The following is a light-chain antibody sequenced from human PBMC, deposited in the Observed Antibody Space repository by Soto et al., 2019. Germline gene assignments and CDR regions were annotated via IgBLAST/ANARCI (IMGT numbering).Light chain of an antibody. CDR3: QVWDTNTDDV. Sequence: SYELTQPPSVSVAPGQTARIPCGGNDIGAISVHWYQQKPGQAPVLVIYDDTDRPSTIPERFSGSNSGNTATLTISRVEAGDEADYYCQVWDTNTDDVFATGTKVTVL. CDR1: DIGAIS. J-gene: IGLJ1*01. V-gene: IGLV3-21*02. CDR2: DDT.